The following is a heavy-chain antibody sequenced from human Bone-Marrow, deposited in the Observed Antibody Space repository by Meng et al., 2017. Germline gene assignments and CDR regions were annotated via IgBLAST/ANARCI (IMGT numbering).Heavy chain of an antibody. CDR2: IYYSGST. CDR3: ASLYGDSSVWYLDL. V-gene: IGHV4-31*03. J-gene: IGHJ2*01. Sequence: QGQLQESGPGLVKPSQTLSLPCTVSGGSISSGNHYWSWIRQHPGKGLEYIGYIYYSGSTYYNPSLKSRVIISVDTSKNQFSLRLNSVTAADTAVYYCASLYGDSSVWYLDLWGRGTLVTVSS. D-gene: IGHD4-17*01. CDR1: GGSISSGNHY.